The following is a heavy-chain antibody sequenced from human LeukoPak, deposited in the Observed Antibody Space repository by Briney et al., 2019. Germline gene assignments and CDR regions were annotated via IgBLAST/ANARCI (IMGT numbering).Heavy chain of an antibody. D-gene: IGHD5-18*01. V-gene: IGHV4-34*01. CDR1: GGSFSDYY. J-gene: IGHJ6*03. CDR3: ARVGYRYVINDWSRTGLGAYPTKYYYHMDV. Sequence: SETLSLTCAVYGGSFSDYYWSWIRQPPGKGLEWSGEINPRGSTNYSPSLKSRVTISVDTSKKQFSLKLSSVAAADTAVYFCARVGYRYVINDWSRTGLGAYPTKYYYHMDVWDKGTTVTVSS. CDR2: INPRGST.